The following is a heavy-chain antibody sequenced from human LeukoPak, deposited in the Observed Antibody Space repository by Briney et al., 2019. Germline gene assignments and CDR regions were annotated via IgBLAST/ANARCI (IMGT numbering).Heavy chain of an antibody. CDR2: IYYSGST. Sequence: SETLSLTCAVYGGSFSGYYWSWIRQPPGKGLEWIGSIYYSGSTYYNPSLKSRVTISVDTSENQFSLKLSSVTAADTAVYYCARHASMYSSFAYWGQGSLVTASS. CDR3: ARHASMYSSFAY. J-gene: IGHJ4*02. CDR1: GGSFSGYY. V-gene: IGHV4-34*01. D-gene: IGHD4-11*01.